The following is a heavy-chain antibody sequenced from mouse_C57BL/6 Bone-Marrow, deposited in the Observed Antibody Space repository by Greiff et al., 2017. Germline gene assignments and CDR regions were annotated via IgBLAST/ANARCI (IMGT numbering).Heavy chain of an antibody. J-gene: IGHJ2*01. CDR3: SLYYGNYLSSYYFDY. CDR1: GYTFTDYY. CDR2: INPNNGGT. V-gene: IGHV1-26*01. D-gene: IGHD2-1*01. Sequence: VQLQQSGPELVKPGASVKISCKASGYTFTDYYMNWVKQSHGKSLEWIGDINPNNGGTSYNQKFKGKATLTVDKSSSTAYMELRSLTSEDSAVYYCSLYYGNYLSSYYFDYWGQGTTLTVSS.